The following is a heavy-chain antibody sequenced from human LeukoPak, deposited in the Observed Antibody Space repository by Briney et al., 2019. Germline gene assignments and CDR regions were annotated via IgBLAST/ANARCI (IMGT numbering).Heavy chain of an antibody. CDR2: IVVGSGNT. CDR3: AAEVVVVDGFDP. CDR1: GFTFTSSA. V-gene: IGHV1-58*01. Sequence: EASVKVSCKASGFTFTSSAVQWVRQARGQRLEWIGWIVVGSGNTNYAQKFQERVTITSDMSTSTAYMELSSLRSDDTAVYYCAAEVVVVDGFDPWGQGTLVTV. J-gene: IGHJ5*02. D-gene: IGHD3-22*01.